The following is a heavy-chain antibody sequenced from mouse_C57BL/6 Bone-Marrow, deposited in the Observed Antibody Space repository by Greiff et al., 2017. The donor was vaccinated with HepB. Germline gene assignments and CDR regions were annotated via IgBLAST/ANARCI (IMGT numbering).Heavy chain of an antibody. CDR3: ARWGPGVTTIDY. Sequence: QVQLQQSGAELARPGASVKLSCKASGYTFTSYGISWVKQRTGQGLEWIGEIYPRSGNTYYNEKFKGKATLTADKSSSTAYMELLSLTSEDSAVYFCARWGPGVTTIDYWGQGTTLTVSS. J-gene: IGHJ2*01. D-gene: IGHD2-3*01. CDR2: IYPRSGNT. V-gene: IGHV1-81*01. CDR1: GYTFTSYG.